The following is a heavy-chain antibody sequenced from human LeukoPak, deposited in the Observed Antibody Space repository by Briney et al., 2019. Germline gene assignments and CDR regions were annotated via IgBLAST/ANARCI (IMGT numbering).Heavy chain of an antibody. V-gene: IGHV4-59*01. CDR3: ARYVWGSYPTFEDY. CDR1: GGSISRYY. J-gene: IGHJ4*02. CDR2: IYYSGST. D-gene: IGHD3-16*02. Sequence: SETLSLTCTVSGGSISRYYWSWIRQPPGKGLEWIGYIYYSGSTTYNPSLKSRVTISVDTSKNKFSLKLSSVTAADTAVYYCARYVWGSYPTFEDYWGQGTLVTVSS.